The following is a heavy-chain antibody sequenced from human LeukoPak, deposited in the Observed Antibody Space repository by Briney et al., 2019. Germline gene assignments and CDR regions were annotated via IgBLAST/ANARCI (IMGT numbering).Heavy chain of an antibody. CDR2: IYYSGST. Sequence: SETLSLTCTVSGGSISSSSYYWGWIRQPPGKGLEWIGSIYYSGSTYYNPSLKSRVTISVDTSKNQFSLKLSSVTAADTAVYYCARLSESFDYWGQGTLVTVSS. V-gene: IGHV4-39*01. CDR1: GGSISSSSYY. J-gene: IGHJ4*02. CDR3: ARLSESFDY.